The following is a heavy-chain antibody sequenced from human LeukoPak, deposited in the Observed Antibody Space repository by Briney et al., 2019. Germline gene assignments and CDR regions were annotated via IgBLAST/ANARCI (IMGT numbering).Heavy chain of an antibody. J-gene: IGHJ4*02. CDR2: IKEDGSEK. CDR3: AAGGNSDY. Sequence: PGGSLRLSCAASGITFSSYWMSWVRQAPGKGLERVANIKEDGSEKYYVDSVKGRFTISRDSAKNSLYLQMNSLRAEDTAVYYCAAGGNSDYWGQGTLVTVSS. CDR1: GITFSSYW. D-gene: IGHD4-23*01. V-gene: IGHV3-7*01.